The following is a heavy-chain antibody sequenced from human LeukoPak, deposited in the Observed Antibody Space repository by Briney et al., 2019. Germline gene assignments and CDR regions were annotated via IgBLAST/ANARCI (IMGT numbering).Heavy chain of an antibody. CDR3: AQENCSGGSCYWFDP. CDR2: IIPIFGTA. V-gene: IGHV1-69*06. D-gene: IGHD2-15*01. Sequence: ASVKVSCRASGGTFSSYAISWVRQAPGQGLEWMGGIIPIFGTANYAQKFQGRVTITADKSTSTAYMELSSLRSEDTAVYYCAQENCSGGSCYWFDPWGQGTLVAVSS. CDR1: GGTFSSYA. J-gene: IGHJ5*02.